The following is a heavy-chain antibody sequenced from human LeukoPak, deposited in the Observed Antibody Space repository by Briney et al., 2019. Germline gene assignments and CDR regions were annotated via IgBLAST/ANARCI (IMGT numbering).Heavy chain of an antibody. J-gene: IGHJ4*02. CDR1: GFIFRNYA. CDR2: ITGSGDIT. Sequence: GGSPRLSCAASGFIFRNYAMSWVRQAPGKRLEWVSAITGSGDITYYADSVKGRFTISRDNSKNTLYVEMNTLRAEDTAVYYCAKWGDFDILTGYYVPDFWGQGTLVTVSS. CDR3: AKWGDFDILTGYYVPDF. V-gene: IGHV3-23*01. D-gene: IGHD3-9*01.